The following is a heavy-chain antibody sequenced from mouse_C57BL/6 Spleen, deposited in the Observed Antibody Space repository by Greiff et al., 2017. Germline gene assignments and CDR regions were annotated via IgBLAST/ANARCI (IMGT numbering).Heavy chain of an antibody. V-gene: IGHV2-9-1*01. CDR2: IWTGGGT. D-gene: IGHD1-1*01. Sequence: QVQLQQSGPGLVAPSQSLSITCTVSGFSLTSYAISWVRQPPGKGLEWLGVIWTGGGTNYNSALKSRLSISKDNSKSQVFLKMNSLQTDDTARYYCASNLYYGSSFFDDWGQGTTLTVSS. CDR1: GFSLTSYA. CDR3: ASNLYYGSSFFDD. J-gene: IGHJ2*01.